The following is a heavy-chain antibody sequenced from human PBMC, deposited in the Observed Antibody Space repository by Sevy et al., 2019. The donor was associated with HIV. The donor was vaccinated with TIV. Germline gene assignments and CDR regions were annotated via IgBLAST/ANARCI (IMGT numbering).Heavy chain of an antibody. CDR1: EFMFSTYA. V-gene: IGHV3-30-3*01. Sequence: GGSLRLSCAASEFMFSTYAMHWVRQAPGKGLEWVAVISYDGSRHYYGESVKGRFTISRDKSKNTLFLQMNSLRLEDTAVEYCARDAGYSTDGYPLDYWGQGTLVTVSS. CDR2: ISYDGSRH. D-gene: IGHD6-19*01. CDR3: ARDAGYSTDGYPLDY. J-gene: IGHJ4*02.